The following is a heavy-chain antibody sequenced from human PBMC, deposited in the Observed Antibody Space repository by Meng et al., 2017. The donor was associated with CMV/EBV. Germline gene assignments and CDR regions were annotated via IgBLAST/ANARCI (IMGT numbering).Heavy chain of an antibody. CDR3: AKDFDSSSWNYYYYGMDV. D-gene: IGHD6-13*01. V-gene: IGHV3-23*01. CDR1: GFTFSSYA. J-gene: IGHJ6*02. Sequence: GESLKISCAASGFTFSSYAMSWVRQAPGKGLEWVSAISGSGGSTYYADSVKGRFTISRDNSKNTLYLQMNSLRAEDTAVYYCAKDFDSSSWNYYYYGMDVWGQGTTVTVSS. CDR2: ISGSGGST.